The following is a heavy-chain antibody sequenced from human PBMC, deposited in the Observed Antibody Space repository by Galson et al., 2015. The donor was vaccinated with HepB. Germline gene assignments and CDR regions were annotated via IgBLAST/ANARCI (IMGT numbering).Heavy chain of an antibody. V-gene: IGHV3-66*01. CDR2: IYSGGST. Sequence: SLRLSCAASGFTVSSNYMSWVRQAPGKGLEWVSVIYSGGSTYYADSVKGRFTISRDNSKNTLYLQMNSLRAEDTAVYYCARDRDSSGSALDYWGQGTLVTVSS. CDR3: ARDRDSSGSALDY. J-gene: IGHJ4*02. CDR1: GFTVSSNY. D-gene: IGHD3-22*01.